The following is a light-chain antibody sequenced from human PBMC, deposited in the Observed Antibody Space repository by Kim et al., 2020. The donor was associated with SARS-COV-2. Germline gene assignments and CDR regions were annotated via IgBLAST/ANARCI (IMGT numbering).Light chain of an antibody. J-gene: IGLJ1*01. CDR2: VVD. CDR3: SSYIRGSTNYV. V-gene: IGLV2-14*01. Sequence: AITISSTGTSSDVGGYKYVSWYQQHPGKAPKLVIYVVDNRPSGVSIRFSGSKSGNTASLTISGLQAEDEADYYCSSYIRGSTNYVFGTGTKVTVL. CDR1: SSDVGGYKY.